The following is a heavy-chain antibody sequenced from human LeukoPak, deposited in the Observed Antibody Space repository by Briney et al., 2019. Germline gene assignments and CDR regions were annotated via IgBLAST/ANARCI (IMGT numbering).Heavy chain of an antibody. CDR3: AKELEPLVD. CDR1: GFIFSSYA. CDR2: ISGDGDIT. V-gene: IGHV3-23*01. J-gene: IGHJ4*02. D-gene: IGHD1-1*01. Sequence: GGSLRLSCAASGFIFSSYAMSWVRQVPGKGLEWVSSISGDGDITYDSESLKGRFAISRDNSKNTVYLQMNNLRAEDTALYYCAKELEPLVDWGQGTLVTVSS.